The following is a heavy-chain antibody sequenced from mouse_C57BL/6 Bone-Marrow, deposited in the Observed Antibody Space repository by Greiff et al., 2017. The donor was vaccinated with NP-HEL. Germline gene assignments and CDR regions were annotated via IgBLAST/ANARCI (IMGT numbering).Heavy chain of an antibody. D-gene: IGHD3-3*01. V-gene: IGHV1-62-2*01. CDR2: FYPGSGSI. Sequence: QVQLQQSGAELVKPGASVKLSCTASGYTFTDYTIHWVKQRPGQGLEWIGWFYPGSGSIKYNEKFKDKATLTADTSSSTVYMELSSLTSEDSAVYFCASHDDRGHPYSLDYWGQGTLVTVSA. CDR1: GYTFTDYT. CDR3: ASHDDRGHPYSLDY. J-gene: IGHJ4*01.